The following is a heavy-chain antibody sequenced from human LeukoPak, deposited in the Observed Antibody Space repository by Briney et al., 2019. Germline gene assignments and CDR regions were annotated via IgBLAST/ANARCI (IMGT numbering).Heavy chain of an antibody. Sequence: GGALRLSCAVSGFRGSGYYMSLVRQAPGKGLEWVGLIRDSGEAFYADFARGRFAISRDESENTLYLQMNSLRVEDTAVYFCARDRAANQDWVEFDPWGQGTLVIVSS. J-gene: IGHJ5*02. V-gene: IGHV3-66*03. CDR2: IRDSGEA. D-gene: IGHD3/OR15-3a*01. CDR3: ARDRAANQDWVEFDP. CDR1: GFRGSGYY.